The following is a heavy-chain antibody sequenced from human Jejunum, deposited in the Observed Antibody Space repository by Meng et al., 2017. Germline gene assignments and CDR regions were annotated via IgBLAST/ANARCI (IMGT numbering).Heavy chain of an antibody. V-gene: IGHV3-72*01. CDR1: GFTFSDHY. Sequence: GGSLRLSCAASGFTFSDHYMDWVRQAPGKGLEWVGRARIKANRYTTEYAASVKGRFTISRDDSKNSLYLQMNSLKTEDTAVYYCARVGPRGTYGFDYWGQGTLVTVSS. CDR3: ARVGPRGTYGFDY. CDR2: ARIKANRYTT. D-gene: IGHD4-17*01. J-gene: IGHJ4*02.